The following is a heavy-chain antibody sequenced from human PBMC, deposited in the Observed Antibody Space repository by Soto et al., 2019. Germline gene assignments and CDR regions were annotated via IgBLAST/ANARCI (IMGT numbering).Heavy chain of an antibody. V-gene: IGHV3-48*02. CDR2: ISSSSSTI. Sequence: GGSLRLSCAASGFTFSSYSMNWVRQAPGKGLEWVSYISSSSSTIYYADSVKGRFTISRDNAKNSLYLQMNSLRDEDTAVYYCARDLLGYCSSTSCYTGYYGMDVCGQRPTVTVSS. J-gene: IGHJ6*02. D-gene: IGHD2-2*02. CDR3: ARDLLGYCSSTSCYTGYYGMDV. CDR1: GFTFSSYS.